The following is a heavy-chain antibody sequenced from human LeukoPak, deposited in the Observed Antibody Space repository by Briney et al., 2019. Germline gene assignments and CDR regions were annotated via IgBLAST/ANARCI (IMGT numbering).Heavy chain of an antibody. CDR1: GFTFSSYS. Sequence: GGSLRLSCAASGFTFSSYSMNWVRQAPGKGLEWVSRIHSDGSSTSYADSVRGRFTISRDDAKSTLYLQMNSLRAEDTAVYYCARGGWPYYFDYWGQGTLVTVSS. V-gene: IGHV3-74*01. D-gene: IGHD3-22*01. CDR3: ARGGWPYYFDY. CDR2: IHSDGSST. J-gene: IGHJ4*02.